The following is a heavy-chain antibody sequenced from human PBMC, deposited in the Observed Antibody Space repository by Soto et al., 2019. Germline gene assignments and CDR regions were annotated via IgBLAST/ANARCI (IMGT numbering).Heavy chain of an antibody. V-gene: IGHV1-69*13. D-gene: IGHD3-16*01. J-gene: IGHJ6*04. CDR3: ARRLWGSTPVRSYGMDV. Sequence: SVKVSCKASGGTFSSYAISWVRQAPGQGLEWMGGIIPIFGTANYAQKFQGRVTITADESTSTAYMELSSLRSEDTAVYYCARRLWGSTPVRSYGMDVWGKGTKVTVSS. CDR1: GGTFSSYA. CDR2: IIPIFGTA.